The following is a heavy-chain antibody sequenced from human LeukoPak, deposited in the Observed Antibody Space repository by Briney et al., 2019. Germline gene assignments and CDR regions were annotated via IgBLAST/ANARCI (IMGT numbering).Heavy chain of an antibody. Sequence: PGGSLRLSCAASGFSVSVKFTSWVRPAPGKGLEWASLIDSGVTKYYVDSVKGRFPISRDHSKTTVYFEVTSLRVEDTAIYYCAGDRYNPRHIYYWGQGTLVTVSS. CDR1: GFSVSVKF. CDR2: IDSGVTK. CDR3: AGDRYNPRHIYY. D-gene: IGHD1-20*01. V-gene: IGHV3-66*01. J-gene: IGHJ4*02.